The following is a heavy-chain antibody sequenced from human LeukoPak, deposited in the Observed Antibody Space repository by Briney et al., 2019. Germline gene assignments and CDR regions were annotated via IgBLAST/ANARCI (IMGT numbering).Heavy chain of an antibody. D-gene: IGHD3-10*01. CDR1: GFTFSNYW. Sequence: GGSLRLSCAASGFTFSNYWMSWVRQAPGKGLEWVANIKQDGSEKYYVDSVKGRLTISRDNAKNSLYLQMNSLRAEDTAVYYCARDALEDYYGSGSYYAYYGMDVWGQGTTVTVSS. CDR3: ARDALEDYYGSGSYYAYYGMDV. CDR2: IKQDGSEK. J-gene: IGHJ6*02. V-gene: IGHV3-7*01.